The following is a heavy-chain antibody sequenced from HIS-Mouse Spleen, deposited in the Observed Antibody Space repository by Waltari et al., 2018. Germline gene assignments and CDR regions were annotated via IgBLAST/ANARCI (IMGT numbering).Heavy chain of an antibody. CDR3: ARAVGEIDAFDI. CDR1: GYTFTGYY. V-gene: IGHV1-2*02. J-gene: IGHJ3*02. CDR2: INPNSVGT. Sequence: QVQLVQSGAEGKKPGASVKVSCKASGYTFTGYYMHWVRQAPGQGLEGMEGINPNSVGTNNAQKLQGRVTMTRDTSISTAYMELSRLRSDDTAVYYCARAVGEIDAFDIWGQGTMVTVSS. D-gene: IGHD4-17*01.